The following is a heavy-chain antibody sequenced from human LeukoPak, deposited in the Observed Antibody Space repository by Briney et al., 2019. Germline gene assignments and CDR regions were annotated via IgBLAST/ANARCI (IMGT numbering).Heavy chain of an antibody. V-gene: IGHV3-21*01. CDR3: AKRTPGAFDY. CDR1: GFTFSSYR. J-gene: IGHJ4*01. Sequence: PGGCLRLSCAASGFTFSSYRMNWVRQAPGKGLEWVSSISSSSSYIYYADSVKGRFTISRDNAKSSLYLQMNSLRAEDTAVYYCAKRTPGAFDYWGQGTMVTVSS. CDR2: ISSSSSYI.